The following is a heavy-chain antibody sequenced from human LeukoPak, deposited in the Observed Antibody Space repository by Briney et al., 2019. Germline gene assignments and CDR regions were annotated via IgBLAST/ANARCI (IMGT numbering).Heavy chain of an antibody. J-gene: IGHJ5*02. CDR2: IDSSGGYM. CDR3: ARGQDGDYPGWFDP. D-gene: IGHD4-17*01. V-gene: IGHV3-21*01. Sequence: GGSLRLSCEASGFTFNTYSMNWARQAPGKGLEWVSSIDSSGGYMFYADSVKGRFTISRDNAKNTLYLQMNSLRAEDTAVYYCARGQDGDYPGWFDPWGQGTLVTVSS. CDR1: GFTFNTYS.